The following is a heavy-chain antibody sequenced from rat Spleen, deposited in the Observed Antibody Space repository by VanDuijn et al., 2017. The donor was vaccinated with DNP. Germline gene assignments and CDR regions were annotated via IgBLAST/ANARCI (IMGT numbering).Heavy chain of an antibody. J-gene: IGHJ4*01. CDR2: INSAGNT. Sequence: EVQLQESGPGLVKPSQSLSLTCSVTGYSITSSYRWSWIRKFPGNKLEWMGTINSAGNTNYNPSLKSRISITRDTSKNQFFLQVNSVNTEDTATYYCARWPGYNPPYAMDAWGQGTSVTVSA. CDR1: GYSITSSYR. D-gene: IGHD1-4*01. CDR3: ARWPGYNPPYAMDA. V-gene: IGHV3-3*01.